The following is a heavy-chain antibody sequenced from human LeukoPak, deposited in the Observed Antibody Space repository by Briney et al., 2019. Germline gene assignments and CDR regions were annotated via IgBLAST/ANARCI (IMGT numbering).Heavy chain of an antibody. CDR3: ASNPPNTGDFYY. D-gene: IGHD1-1*01. J-gene: IGHJ4*02. CDR1: GYTFTNLD. CDR2: MSPNSGDT. V-gene: IGHV1-8*01. Sequence: ASVKVSCKTSGYTFTNLDINCLRQAPGQGLEWMGWMSPNSGDTGYAQKFQGRVSMTRDTSISTAYMELSSLRSEDTAVYYCASNPPNTGDFYYWGLGSLVTVSS.